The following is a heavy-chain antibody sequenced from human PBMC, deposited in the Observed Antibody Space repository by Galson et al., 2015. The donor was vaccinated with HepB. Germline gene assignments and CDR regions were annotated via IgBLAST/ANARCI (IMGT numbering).Heavy chain of an antibody. CDR3: AMQYCSGGSCSSKTNDY. V-gene: IGHV5-10-1*01. J-gene: IGHJ4*02. D-gene: IGHD2-15*01. Sequence: QSGAEVKKPGESLRISCKGSGYSFTSYWISWVRQMPGKGLEWMGRIDPSDSYTNYSPSFQGHVTISADKSISTAYLQWSSLKASDTAMYYCAMQYCSGGSCSSKTNDYWGQGTLVTVSS. CDR1: GYSFTSYW. CDR2: IDPSDSYT.